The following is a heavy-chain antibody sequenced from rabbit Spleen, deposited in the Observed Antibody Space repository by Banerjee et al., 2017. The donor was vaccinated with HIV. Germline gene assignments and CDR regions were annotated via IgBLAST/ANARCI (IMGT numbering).Heavy chain of an antibody. J-gene: IGHJ4*01. CDR1: GLDFSSSYW. CDR2: IDVGKSGST. CDR3: ARDAAGREDFNL. V-gene: IGHV1S45*01. Sequence: LEESGGGLVQPGGSLTLTCKASGLDFSSSYWICWVRQAPGKGLEWIACIDVGKSGSTYYANWAKGRFTISKPSSITVTLQMTSLTAADTATYFCARDAAGREDFNLWGQGTLVTVS. D-gene: IGHD4-2*01.